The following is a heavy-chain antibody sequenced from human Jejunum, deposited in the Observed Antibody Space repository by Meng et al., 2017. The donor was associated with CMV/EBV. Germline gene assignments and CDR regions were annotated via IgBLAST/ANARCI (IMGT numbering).Heavy chain of an antibody. CDR1: CISRRVGRRH. V-gene: IGHV4-39*07. J-gene: IGHJ4*02. D-gene: IGHD3-16*01. CDR2: INETGSP. CDR3: ARDQIGGSLLGHFEH. Sequence: QVQQHESGPGQVTPSESLTFTGTDCCISRRVGRRHWRCTRKPQGRPLEWIGSINETGSPTYNPSLKSPVDISLDTSNNQFSLVVGSVTAADTAVYYCARDQIGGSLLGHFEHWGQGTLVTVSS.